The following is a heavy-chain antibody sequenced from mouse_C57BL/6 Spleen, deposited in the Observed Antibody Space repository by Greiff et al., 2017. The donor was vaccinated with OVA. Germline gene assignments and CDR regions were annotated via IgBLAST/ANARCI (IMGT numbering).Heavy chain of an antibody. CDR2: IHPNSGST. V-gene: IGHV1-64*01. Sequence: QVQLQQPGAELVKPGASVKLSCKASGYTFTSYWMHWVKQRPGQGLEWIGMIHPNSGSTNYNEKFKSKATLTVDKSSSTAYMQLSSLTSEDSAVYYCARKVQLHAMDYWGQGTSVTVSS. J-gene: IGHJ4*01. CDR1: GYTFTSYW. CDR3: ARKVQLHAMDY. D-gene: IGHD2-1*01.